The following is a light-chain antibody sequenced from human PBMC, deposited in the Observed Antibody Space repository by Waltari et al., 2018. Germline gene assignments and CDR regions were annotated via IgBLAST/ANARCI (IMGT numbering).Light chain of an antibody. CDR2: WAS. Sequence: DIVMTQSPDSLAVSLGERATINCKSSKNVLYSSNNRTYLAWYQQRPGQPPKLLIYWASNRESGVPDRFSGSGSGTDFTLTISSLQAEDVAVYYCQQYYSSPWAFGQGTKVEI. CDR1: KNVLYSSNNRTY. V-gene: IGKV4-1*01. CDR3: QQYYSSPWA. J-gene: IGKJ1*01.